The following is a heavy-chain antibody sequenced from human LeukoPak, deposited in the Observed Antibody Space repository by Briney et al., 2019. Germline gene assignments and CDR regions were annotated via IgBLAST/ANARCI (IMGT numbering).Heavy chain of an antibody. D-gene: IGHD1-26*01. CDR3: TRGSGVGD. Sequence: ASVKVSCKASGYTFTNNEINWVQQATAQGREWMGWVSPASGDTGYAPNFQGTVTMTTDTFTNTANSVQTSLTSVDKGMYCCTRGSGVGDWGQGTLVTVSS. J-gene: IGHJ4*02. CDR2: VSPASGDT. V-gene: IGHV1-8*01. CDR1: GYTFTNNE.